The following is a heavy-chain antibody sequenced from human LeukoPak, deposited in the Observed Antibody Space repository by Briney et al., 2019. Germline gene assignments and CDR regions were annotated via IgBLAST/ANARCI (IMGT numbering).Heavy chain of an antibody. J-gene: IGHJ4*02. D-gene: IGHD4-17*01. CDR2: IRYDGSNK. V-gene: IGHV3-30*02. CDR3: AKVRAYGDYWGFDY. CDR1: GFTFTSYG. Sequence: PGGSLRLSCAASGFTFTSYGIHWVRQAPGKGLEWVAFIRYDGSNKYYADSVKGRFTISRDNSKNTLYLQMNSLRAEDTAVYYCAKVRAYGDYWGFDYWGQGTLVTVSS.